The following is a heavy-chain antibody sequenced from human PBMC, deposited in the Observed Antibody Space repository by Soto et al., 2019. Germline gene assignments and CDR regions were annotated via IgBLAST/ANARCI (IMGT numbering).Heavy chain of an antibody. CDR3: ARRQISPPTRGAASARGGMDV. D-gene: IGHD6-13*01. Sequence: QVQLVESGGGVVQPGRSLRLSCAASGFNFNNYGMHWVRQAPGKGLEWVAVIWNDGNGYYYANSVKDRFTISRDNSKNTLFLQMSSLRAEDTAVYYCARRQISPPTRGAASARGGMDVWGQGTTVTVSS. CDR2: IWNDGNGY. V-gene: IGHV3-33*01. CDR1: GFNFNNYG. J-gene: IGHJ6*02.